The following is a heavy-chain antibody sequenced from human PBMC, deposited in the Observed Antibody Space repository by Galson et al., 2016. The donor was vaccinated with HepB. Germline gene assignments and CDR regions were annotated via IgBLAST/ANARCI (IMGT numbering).Heavy chain of an antibody. J-gene: IGHJ4*02. CDR1: GFTFSTYE. CDR2: ISTSGRNI. CDR3: AREGRTGTSSYMGY. Sequence: SLRPSCAASGFTFSTYEMTWVRQAPGKGLEWVSYISTSGRNIYYAESVKGRFTISRDNAKNSLYLQMNSLRPADTAFYYCAREGRTGTSSYMGYWGQGTLITVSS. D-gene: IGHD2-2*01. V-gene: IGHV3-48*03.